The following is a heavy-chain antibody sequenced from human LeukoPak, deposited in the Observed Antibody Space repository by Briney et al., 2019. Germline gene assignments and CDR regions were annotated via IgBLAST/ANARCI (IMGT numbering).Heavy chain of an antibody. D-gene: IGHD6-19*01. Sequence: SVKVSCKASGYTFTSYDITWVRQATGQGLEWMGGIIPIFGTANYAQKFQGRVTITTDESTSTAYMELSSLRSEDTAVYYCARGRYSSGWYYFDYWGQGTLVTVSS. V-gene: IGHV1-69*05. CDR1: GYTFTSYD. J-gene: IGHJ4*02. CDR3: ARGRYSSGWYYFDY. CDR2: IIPIFGTA.